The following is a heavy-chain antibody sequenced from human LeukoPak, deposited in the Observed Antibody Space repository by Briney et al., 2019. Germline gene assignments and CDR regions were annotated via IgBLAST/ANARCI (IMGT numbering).Heavy chain of an antibody. Sequence: PGGSLRLSCAASGFTFSSYAMSWVRQAPGKGLEWVSAISGSGGSTYYADSVKGRFTISRDNSKNTLYLQMNSLRAEDAAVYYCARDRGRIAAAGYYYGMDVWGQGTTVTVSS. CDR2: ISGSGGST. CDR1: GFTFSSYA. V-gene: IGHV3-23*01. CDR3: ARDRGRIAAAGYYYGMDV. J-gene: IGHJ6*02. D-gene: IGHD6-13*01.